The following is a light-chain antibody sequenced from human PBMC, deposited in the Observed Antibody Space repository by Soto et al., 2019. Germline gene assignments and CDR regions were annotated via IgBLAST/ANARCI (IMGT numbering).Light chain of an antibody. CDR3: SSYTSTMTNV. V-gene: IGLV2-14*03. CDR2: DVV. J-gene: IGLJ1*01. Sequence: QSALTQPASVSGSPGQSITISCTGTSSDVGGFNSVSWYQLRPGTAPKLILYDVVDRPSGVSYRFSGSKSGNTASLTISWLHAADEADYFCSSYTSTMTNVFGSGTKLTVL. CDR1: SSDVGGFNS.